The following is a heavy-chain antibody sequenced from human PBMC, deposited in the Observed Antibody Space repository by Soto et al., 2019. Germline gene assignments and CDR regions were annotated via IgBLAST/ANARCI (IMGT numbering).Heavy chain of an antibody. CDR1: GFTFSSYA. CDR3: AKDHSSGWPVYYFDY. J-gene: IGHJ4*02. V-gene: IGHV3-23*01. CDR2: ISGSGGST. Sequence: EVQLLESGGGLVQPGGSLRLSCAASGFTFSSYAMSWVRRLPGKGLEWVPAISGSGGSTYYADSVKGRFTISRDNSKNTLYLQMNSLRAEDTAVYYCAKDHSSGWPVYYFDYWGQGTLVTVSS. D-gene: IGHD6-19*01.